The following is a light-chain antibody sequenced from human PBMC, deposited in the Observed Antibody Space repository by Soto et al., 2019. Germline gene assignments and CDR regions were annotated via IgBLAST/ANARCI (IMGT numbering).Light chain of an antibody. CDR1: QSLSSGH. CDR2: GAS. CDR3: HQHGGSPET. J-gene: IGKJ1*01. V-gene: IGKV3-20*01. Sequence: EIVLTQSPATLSLSPGERATLSCRASQSLSSGHLVWFQHKPGQAPRLLIFGASSRATGIPDRFIGSGSGTEFILTISRLEPDDFAIYHCHQHGGSPETFGQGTKVDIK.